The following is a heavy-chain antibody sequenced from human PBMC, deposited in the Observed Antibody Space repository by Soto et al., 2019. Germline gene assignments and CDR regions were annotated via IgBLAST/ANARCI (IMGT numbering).Heavy chain of an antibody. CDR1: GFTFSSYA. D-gene: IGHD3-22*01. CDR3: AKVRVKDEYSSSFNF. V-gene: IGHV3-23*01. CDR2: ISGSGKST. J-gene: IGHJ4*02. Sequence: EVQLLVSGGGLVQPGGSLRLSCAASGFTFSSYAMSWVRQAPGKGVEWVSAISGSGKSTHYADSVKGRFTISRDSSXXTLYMHMNSLRAEDTAVYYCAKVRVKDEYSSSFNFWGQGTLVTVSS.